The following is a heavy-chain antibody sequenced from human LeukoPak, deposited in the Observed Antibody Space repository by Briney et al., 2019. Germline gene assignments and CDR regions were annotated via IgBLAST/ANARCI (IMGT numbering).Heavy chain of an antibody. D-gene: IGHD7-27*01. CDR3: ASNTGTVFDY. J-gene: IGHJ4*02. CDR2: IYYSGST. Sequence: SETLSLTCAVYVGSFSGYHWNWIRQPPGKGPEWIGYIYYSGSTNYNPSLKSRVTISVDTSKNQFSLKPSSVTAADTAVYYCASNTGTVFDYWGQGALVTVSS. CDR1: VGSFSGYH. V-gene: IGHV4-59*01.